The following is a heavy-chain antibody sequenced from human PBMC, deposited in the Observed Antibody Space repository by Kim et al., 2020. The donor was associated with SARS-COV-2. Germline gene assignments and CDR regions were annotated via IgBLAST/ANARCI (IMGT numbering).Heavy chain of an antibody. CDR3: ARGRHDIVVVVAATGLDY. V-gene: IGHV3-74*01. Sequence: GGSLRLSCAASGFTFSSYWMHWVRQAPGKGLVWVSRINSDGSSTSYADSVKGRFTISRDNAKNTLYLQMNSLRAEDTAVYYCARGRHDIVVVVAATGLDYWGQGTLVTVSS. CDR1: GFTFSSYW. J-gene: IGHJ4*02. CDR2: INSDGSST. D-gene: IGHD2-15*01.